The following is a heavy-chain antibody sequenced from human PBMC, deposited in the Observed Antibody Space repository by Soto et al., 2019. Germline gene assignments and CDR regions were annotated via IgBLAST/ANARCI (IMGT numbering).Heavy chain of an antibody. CDR3: ARGGGRSARLGNWFDP. CDR2: IIPIFGTA. CDR1: GGTFSSYA. V-gene: IGHV1-69*01. D-gene: IGHD6-6*01. Sequence: QVQLVQSGAEVKKPGSSVKVSCKASGGTFSSYAISWVRQAPGQGLEWMGGIIPIFGTANYAQKFQGRVTITADESKSTAYMERSSLRSENTAVYYCARGGGRSARLGNWFDPWGQGTLVTVSS. J-gene: IGHJ5*02.